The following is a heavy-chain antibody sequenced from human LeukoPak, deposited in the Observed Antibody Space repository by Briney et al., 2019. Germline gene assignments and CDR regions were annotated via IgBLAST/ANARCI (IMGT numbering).Heavy chain of an antibody. J-gene: IGHJ4*02. CDR2: INPNSCDT. CDR1: GYAFTGYY. CDR3: AIGAGITETIWICLDYFDF. V-gene: IGHV1-2*06. Sequence: ASVKLSCKTSGYAFTGYYIYWVRQAPGQGLEWMGRINPNSCDTNYAQKFPARVTMTRDKSNNTAYMGSPSMTSEYRAVSYCAIGAGITETIWICLDYFDFWGQGTLVTVS. D-gene: IGHD1-7*01.